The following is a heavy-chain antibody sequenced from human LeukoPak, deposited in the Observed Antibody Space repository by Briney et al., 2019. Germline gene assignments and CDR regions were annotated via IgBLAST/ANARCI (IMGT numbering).Heavy chain of an antibody. CDR3: AREDIVTTIYYYYGMDV. V-gene: IGHV3-11*01. CDR1: GFTFSDYD. Sequence: GGSLRLSCAASGFTFSDYDMSWIRQAPGKGLEWVSYINSNGSTIYYADSVKGRFTISRDNAKNSLYLQMNSLRAEDTAVYYCAREDIVTTIYYYYGMDVWGQGTTVTVSS. CDR2: INSNGSTI. J-gene: IGHJ6*02. D-gene: IGHD5-12*01.